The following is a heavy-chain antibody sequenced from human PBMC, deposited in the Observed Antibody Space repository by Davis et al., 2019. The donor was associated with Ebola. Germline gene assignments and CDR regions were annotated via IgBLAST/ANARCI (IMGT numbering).Heavy chain of an antibody. V-gene: IGHV3-30*02. CDR2: IWYDGSNK. J-gene: IGHJ5*02. Sequence: GESLKISCAASGFTFSSYGMHWVRQAPGKGLEWVAVIWYDGSNKYYADSVKGRFTISRDNSKNTLYLQMNSLRAEDTAVYYCAKVARIQLWLHWFDPWGQGTLVTVSS. CDR1: GFTFSSYG. D-gene: IGHD5-18*01. CDR3: AKVARIQLWLHWFDP.